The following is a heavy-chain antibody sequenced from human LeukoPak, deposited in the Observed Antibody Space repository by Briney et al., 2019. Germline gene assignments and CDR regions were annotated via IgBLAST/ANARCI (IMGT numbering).Heavy chain of an antibody. J-gene: IGHJ5*02. D-gene: IGHD1-26*01. V-gene: IGHV4-61*02. CDR3: AREGGSYFGNWFDP. CDR1: GGSISSGSYY. Sequence: PSQTLSLTCTVSGGSISSGSYYWSWIRQPAGKGLEWIGRIYTSGSTNYNPSLKSRVTISVDTSKNQFSLKLSSVTAAGTAVYYCAREGGSYFGNWFDPWGQGTLVTVSS. CDR2: IYTSGST.